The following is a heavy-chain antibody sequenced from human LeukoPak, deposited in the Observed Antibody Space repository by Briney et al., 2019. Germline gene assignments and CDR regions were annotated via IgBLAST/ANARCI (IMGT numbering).Heavy chain of an antibody. CDR2: ISSSGSTI. V-gene: IGHV3-11*04. Sequence: AGGSLRLSCAASGFTFSDYYMSWIRQAPGKGLEWVSHISSSGSTIYYADSVKGRFTISRDNAKNSLYLQMNSLRAEDTAVYYCARQYYDFWSGYYTFDYWGQGTLVTVSS. D-gene: IGHD3-3*01. CDR1: GFTFSDYY. CDR3: ARQYYDFWSGYYTFDY. J-gene: IGHJ4*02.